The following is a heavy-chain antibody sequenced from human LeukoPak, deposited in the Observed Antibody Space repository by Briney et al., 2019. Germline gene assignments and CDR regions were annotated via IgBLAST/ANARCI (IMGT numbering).Heavy chain of an antibody. CDR3: ARGWYSSSWFDY. D-gene: IGHD6-13*01. CDR2: INHSGST. J-gene: IGHJ4*02. CDR1: GGSFCGYY. Sequence: SETLSLTCAVYGGSFCGYYWSWIRQPPGKGLEWIGEINHSGSTNYNPSLKSRVTISVDTSKNQFSLKLSSVTAADTAVYYCARGWYSSSWFDYWGQGTLVTVSS. V-gene: IGHV4-34*01.